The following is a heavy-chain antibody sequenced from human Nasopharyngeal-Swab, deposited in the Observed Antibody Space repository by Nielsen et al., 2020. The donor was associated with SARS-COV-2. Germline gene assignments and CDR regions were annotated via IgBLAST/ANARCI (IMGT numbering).Heavy chain of an antibody. J-gene: IGHJ3*02. V-gene: IGHV3-9*01. CDR3: AKDNNPYYYDSSGYAFDI. Sequence: PGKGLEWVSGIGWNSGSTGYADSVKGRFTISRDNAKNSLYLQMNSLRAEDTALYYCAKDNNPYYYDSSGYAFDIWGQGTMVTVS. CDR2: IGWNSGST. D-gene: IGHD3-22*01.